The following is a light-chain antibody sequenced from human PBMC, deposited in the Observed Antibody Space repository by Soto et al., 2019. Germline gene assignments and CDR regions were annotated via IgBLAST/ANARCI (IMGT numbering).Light chain of an antibody. J-gene: IGLJ1*01. CDR1: SRDVGAYNY. CDR3: SSNTAKFTYV. CDR2: QVT. Sequence: QSALTQPASVSGSPGQSITISCTGTSRDVGAYNYVSWYQHHPGKAPKLLIYQVTYRPSGVSTRFAGSKSGNTASLTISGLQAEDEADYYCSSNTAKFTYVCGTGTKVTVL. V-gene: IGLV2-14*01.